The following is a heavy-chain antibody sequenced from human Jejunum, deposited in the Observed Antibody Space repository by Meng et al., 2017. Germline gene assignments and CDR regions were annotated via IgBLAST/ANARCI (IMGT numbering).Heavy chain of an antibody. CDR2: INGDGTYT. CDR1: GFTLTGNW. V-gene: IGHV3-74*03. Sequence: GSLRLSCAVSGFTLTGNWMHWVRQAPGKGPVWVARINGDGTYTEYADSVRARSTISRDNAKRTLYLQMTSLRAEDTAVYFCAKDWGGAGALDYWGQGSLVTVSS. J-gene: IGHJ4*02. CDR3: AKDWGGAGALDY. D-gene: IGHD1-26*01.